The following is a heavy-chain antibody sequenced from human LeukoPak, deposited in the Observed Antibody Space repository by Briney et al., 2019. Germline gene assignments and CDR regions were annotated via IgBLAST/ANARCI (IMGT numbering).Heavy chain of an antibody. J-gene: IGHJ4*02. V-gene: IGHV3-30*02. D-gene: IGHD2-2*01. CDR3: AKDRVPLGYCSSTSCYPGY. CDR2: IRYDGSNK. Sequence: GGSLRLSCAASGFTFSSYGMHWVRQAPGKGLEWVAFIRYDGSNKYYADSVKSRFTISRDNSKNTLYLQMNSLRAEDTAVYYCAKDRVPLGYCSSTSCYPGYWGQGTLVTVSS. CDR1: GFTFSSYG.